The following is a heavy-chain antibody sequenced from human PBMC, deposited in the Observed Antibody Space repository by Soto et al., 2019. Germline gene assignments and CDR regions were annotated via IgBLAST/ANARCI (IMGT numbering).Heavy chain of an antibody. D-gene: IGHD3-3*01. J-gene: IGHJ4*02. CDR2: ISGSGGST. Sequence: GGSLRLSCAASGFTFSSYAMSWVRQAPGKGLEWVSAISGSGGSTYYADSVKGRFTISRDNSKNTLYLQMNSLRAEDTAVYYCARHVRFLEWLLYYFDYWGQGTLVTVSS. CDR1: GFTFSSYA. V-gene: IGHV3-23*01. CDR3: ARHVRFLEWLLYYFDY.